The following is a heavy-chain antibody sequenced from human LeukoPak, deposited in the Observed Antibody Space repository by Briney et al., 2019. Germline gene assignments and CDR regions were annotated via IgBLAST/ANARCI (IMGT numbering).Heavy chain of an antibody. CDR3: ARLLVDTAMVFRYYYFDY. CDR2: IYYSGST. J-gene: IGHJ4*02. CDR1: GGSISSYY. D-gene: IGHD5-18*01. Sequence: PSETLSLTCTVSGGSISSYYWSWIRQPPGKGLEWIGYIYYSGSTNCNPSLKSRVTISVDTSKNQFSLKLSSVTAADTAVYYCARLLVDTAMVFRYYYFDYWGQGTLVTVSP. V-gene: IGHV4-59*01.